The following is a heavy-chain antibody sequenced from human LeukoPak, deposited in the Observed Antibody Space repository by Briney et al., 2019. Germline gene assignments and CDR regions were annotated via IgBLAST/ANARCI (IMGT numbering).Heavy chain of an antibody. Sequence: SGGSLRLSCAASGFIFSGSDMHWVRQAYGKGLEWVGRIRSKPNNYATAYAASVKGRLTISRDDSKNTAYLQMISLKNEDTAVYYCPPSPGKEVAGTTSLSWGPGTPVTVSS. CDR3: PPSPGKEVAGTTSLS. J-gene: IGHJ4*02. V-gene: IGHV3-73*01. CDR2: IRSKPNNYAT. D-gene: IGHD6-19*01. CDR1: GFIFSGSD.